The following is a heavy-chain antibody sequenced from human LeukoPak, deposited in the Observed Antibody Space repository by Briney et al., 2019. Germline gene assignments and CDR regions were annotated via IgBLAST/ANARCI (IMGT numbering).Heavy chain of an antibody. Sequence: PGGSLRLSCAASGFTFSSYAMHWVRQAPGKGLKWVAVISYDGSNKYYADSVKGRFTISRDNSKNTLYLQMNSLRAEDTAVYYCARGEGWGQGTLVTVSS. J-gene: IGHJ4*02. V-gene: IGHV3-30*04. CDR1: GFTFSSYA. CDR3: ARGEG. CDR2: ISYDGSNK.